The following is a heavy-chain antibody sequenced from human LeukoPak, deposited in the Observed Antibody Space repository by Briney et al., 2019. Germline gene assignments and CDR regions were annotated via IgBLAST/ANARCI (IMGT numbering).Heavy chain of an antibody. D-gene: IGHD3-16*01. CDR3: ARSRYDYIWGIDY. Sequence: GGSLRLSCAASGFTFSSYSMNWVRQAPGKGLVWVSRLNSDGSSTNYADSVKGRFTISRDNAKNTLYLQMNSLRDEDTAVFYCARSRYDYIWGIDYWGQGTLVTISS. J-gene: IGHJ4*02. V-gene: IGHV3-74*01. CDR2: LNSDGSST. CDR1: GFTFSSYS.